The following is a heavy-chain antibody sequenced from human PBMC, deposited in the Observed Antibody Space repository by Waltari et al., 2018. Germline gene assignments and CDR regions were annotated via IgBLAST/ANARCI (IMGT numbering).Heavy chain of an antibody. CDR1: GFTFSDYA. V-gene: IGHV3-23*05. CDR3: VKGKYYYESWGYYAMDH. CDR2: IYRSGTT. Sequence: QLLESGGGLVQPGGSLRLSCVASGFTFSDYAMSWVRQAPGKGLDWVAVIYRSGTTIYADSAKGRFTISRDNSENSVYLQMSSLRLDDTAVYHCVKGKYYYESWGYYAMDHWGQGTLVTVSS. D-gene: IGHD3-22*01. J-gene: IGHJ4*02.